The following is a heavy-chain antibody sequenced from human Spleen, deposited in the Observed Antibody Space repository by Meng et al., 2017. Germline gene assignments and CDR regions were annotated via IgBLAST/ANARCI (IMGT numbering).Heavy chain of an antibody. CDR3: ARDPVLRFYDYYYYGMDV. Sequence: SVKVSCKASGYTFTSYDINWVRQATGQGLEWMGWMNPNSGNTGYAQKFQGRVTMTRNTSISTAYMELSSLRSKDTAVYYCARDPVLRFYDYYYYGMDVWGQGTTVTVSS. CDR2: MNPNSGNT. CDR1: GYTFTSYD. V-gene: IGHV1-8*01. J-gene: IGHJ6*02. D-gene: IGHD3-3*01.